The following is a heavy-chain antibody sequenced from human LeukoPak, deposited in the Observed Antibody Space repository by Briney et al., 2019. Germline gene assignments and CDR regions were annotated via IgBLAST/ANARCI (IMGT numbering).Heavy chain of an antibody. CDR3: ARAGLQSDAFDI. V-gene: IGHV1-18*01. CDR2: ISAYNGNT. CDR1: GYTFTSYG. D-gene: IGHD5-24*01. Sequence: GASVKVSCKASGYTFTSYGISWVRQAPGQGLEWMGWISAYNGNTNYAQKLQGRVTITRNTSMSTAYMELSSLRSEDTAVYYCARAGLQSDAFDIWGQGTMVTVSS. J-gene: IGHJ3*02.